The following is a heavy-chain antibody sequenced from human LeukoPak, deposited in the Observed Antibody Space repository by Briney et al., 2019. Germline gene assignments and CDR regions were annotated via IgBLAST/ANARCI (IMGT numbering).Heavy chain of an antibody. Sequence: GGSLRLSCAASGFTLSSYWMSWVRQAPGKGLEWVANIKQDGSEKYYVDSVKGRFTISRDNAKNSLYLQMNSLRAEDTAVYYCARYSSGWTLAYWGQGTLVTVSS. D-gene: IGHD6-19*01. CDR1: GFTLSSYW. CDR3: ARYSSGWTLAY. V-gene: IGHV3-7*01. CDR2: IKQDGSEK. J-gene: IGHJ4*02.